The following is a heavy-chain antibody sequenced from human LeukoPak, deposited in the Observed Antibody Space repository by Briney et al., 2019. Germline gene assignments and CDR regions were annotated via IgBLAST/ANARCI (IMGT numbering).Heavy chain of an antibody. D-gene: IGHD5-12*01. J-gene: IGHJ4*02. V-gene: IGHV3-53*01. CDR2: ICSGGST. CDR1: GFTVSSNY. CDR3: ARGPGGGYGDFDY. Sequence: GGSLRLSCAASGFTVSSNYMSWVRQAPGKGLEWVSVICSGGSTYYADSVKGRFTISRDNSKNTLYLQMNSLRAEDTAVYYCARGPGGGYGDFDYWGQGTLVTVSS.